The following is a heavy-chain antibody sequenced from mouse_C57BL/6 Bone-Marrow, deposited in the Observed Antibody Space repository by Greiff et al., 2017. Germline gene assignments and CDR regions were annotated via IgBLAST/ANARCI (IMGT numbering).Heavy chain of an antibody. J-gene: IGHJ3*01. Sequence: VQLQQSGAELARPGASVKLSCKASGYTFTSYGISWVKQRTGPGLEWIGEIYPRSGNTYYNEKFKGKATLTADKSSSTAYMERRSLTSEDSAVYFCARSLTGTGAYWGQGTLVTVSA. V-gene: IGHV1-81*01. D-gene: IGHD4-1*01. CDR3: ARSLTGTGAY. CDR2: IYPRSGNT. CDR1: GYTFTSYG.